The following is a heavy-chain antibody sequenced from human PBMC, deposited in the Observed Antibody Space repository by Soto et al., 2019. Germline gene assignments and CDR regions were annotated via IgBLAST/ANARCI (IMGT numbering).Heavy chain of an antibody. CDR3: ASVTFGGIVLAH. CDR2: IYYNGNT. Sequence: KASETLSLTCTVSADSFSKYYWTWIRQPPGKGLAWIGYIYYNGNTKYNPSLEGRLTISIDTSKKEFSLKLTSVTAADAAVYYCASVTFGGIVLAHWGQGTLVTVSS. D-gene: IGHD3-16*01. J-gene: IGHJ4*02. V-gene: IGHV4-59*01. CDR1: ADSFSKYY.